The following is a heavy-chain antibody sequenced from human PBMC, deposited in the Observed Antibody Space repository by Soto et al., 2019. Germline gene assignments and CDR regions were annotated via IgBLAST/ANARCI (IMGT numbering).Heavy chain of an antibody. J-gene: IGHJ6*02. CDR1: GGSISSYY. Sequence: SETLSLTCTVSGGSISSYYWSWIRQPPGKGLEWIGYIYYSGSTNYNPSLKSRVTISVDTSKNQFSLKLSSVTAADTAVYYCARDRSYYDSSGYWGYYYGMDVWGQGTTVTVSS. CDR3: ARDRSYYDSSGYWGYYYGMDV. CDR2: IYYSGST. D-gene: IGHD3-22*01. V-gene: IGHV4-59*01.